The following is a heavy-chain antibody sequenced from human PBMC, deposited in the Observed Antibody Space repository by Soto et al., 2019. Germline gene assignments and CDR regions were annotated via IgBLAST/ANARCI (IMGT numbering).Heavy chain of an antibody. D-gene: IGHD3-10*01. CDR2: ISGSVGST. Sequence: EVQLVESGGGLVQPGGSLRLSCAASGFTFSSYAMSWVRQAPGKGLEWVSAISGSVGSTYYADSGKGRFTISRDNSRNSLYLQTNSLRCDDTAVYYWSIGESVLWCGELDHYLGMYVWGQGPTVTAS. CDR3: SIGESVLWCGELDHYLGMYV. J-gene: IGHJ6*02. V-gene: IGHV3-23*04. CDR1: GFTFSSYA.